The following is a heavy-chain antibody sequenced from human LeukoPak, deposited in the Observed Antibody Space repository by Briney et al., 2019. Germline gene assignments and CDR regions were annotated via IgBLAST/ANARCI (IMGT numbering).Heavy chain of an antibody. V-gene: IGHV1-58*01. CDR3: AAEGYNYLDY. CDR2: IVVGSGNT. J-gene: IGHJ4*02. Sequence: GASVEVSCKTSGFTFTNSAVQWVRQARGQRLEWMGWIVVGSGNTNYAQKFQERVTITRDMSTSTVYMELSSLRSEDTAMYYCAAEGYNYLDYWGQGTLVTVSS. CDR1: GFTFTNSA. D-gene: IGHD5-24*01.